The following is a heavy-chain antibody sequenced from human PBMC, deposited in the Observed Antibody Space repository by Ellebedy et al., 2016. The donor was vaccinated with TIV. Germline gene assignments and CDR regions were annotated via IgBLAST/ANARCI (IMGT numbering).Heavy chain of an antibody. CDR3: AKDMYYDILTGFCADY. CDR1: GFTFSTYW. J-gene: IGHJ4*02. CDR2: ISSDGTTT. D-gene: IGHD3-9*01. Sequence: GGSLRLXYAASGFTFSTYWMHWVRQAPGKGLVWVSRISSDGTTTIYADSVKGRFTISRDNAKNTLYLQMNSLRPDDTATYYCAKDMYYDILTGFCADYWGQGTPVTVSS. V-gene: IGHV3-74*01.